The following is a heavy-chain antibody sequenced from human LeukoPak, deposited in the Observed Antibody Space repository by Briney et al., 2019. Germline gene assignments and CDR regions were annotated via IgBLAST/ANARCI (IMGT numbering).Heavy chain of an antibody. CDR2: ISYDGSNK. CDR3: ARGRTGYSSGSYPPYFDY. CDR1: GFTFSSYA. V-gene: IGHV3-30*04. J-gene: IGHJ4*02. D-gene: IGHD3-10*01. Sequence: GGSLRLSCAASGFTFSSYAMHWVRQAPGKGLEWVAVISYDGSNKYYADSVKGRFTISRDNSKNTLYLQMNSLRAEDTAVYYCARGRTGYSSGSYPPYFDYWGQGTLVTVSS.